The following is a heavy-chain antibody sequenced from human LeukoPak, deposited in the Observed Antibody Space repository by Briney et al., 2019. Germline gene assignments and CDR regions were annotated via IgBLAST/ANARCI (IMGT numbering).Heavy chain of an antibody. CDR2: ISSSGGTT. Sequence: GGSLRLSCAASGFTFSSYAMGWVRQAAGKGLEWVSDISSSGGTTYYADSVKGRVTISRDNSKKTLYLQMNSLRPEDTAVYYCAKFSCSGWSRSTNKWGQGTLVTVSS. D-gene: IGHD6-19*01. V-gene: IGHV3-23*01. CDR1: GFTFSSYA. J-gene: IGHJ4*02. CDR3: AKFSCSGWSRSTNK.